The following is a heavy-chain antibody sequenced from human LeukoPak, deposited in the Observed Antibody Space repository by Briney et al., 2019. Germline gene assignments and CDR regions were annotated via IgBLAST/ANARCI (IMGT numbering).Heavy chain of an antibody. V-gene: IGHV1-2*02. Sequence: GASVKVSCKASGYTFTGYYMHWVRQAPGQGLEWMGWINPNSGGTNYAQKFQGRVTMTRDTSISTAYMELSRLRSDDTAVYYCARVHSSSWLLWHAFDIWGQGTMVTVSS. CDR1: GYTFTGYY. D-gene: IGHD6-13*01. CDR2: INPNSGGT. CDR3: ARVHSSSWLLWHAFDI. J-gene: IGHJ3*02.